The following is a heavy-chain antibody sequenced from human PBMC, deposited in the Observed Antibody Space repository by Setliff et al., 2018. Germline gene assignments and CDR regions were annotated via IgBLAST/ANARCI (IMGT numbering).Heavy chain of an antibody. V-gene: IGHV3-53*01. CDR1: GFTVSNNY. CDR3: AKDRYSYGSYYFDY. CDR2: IYSGGGT. D-gene: IGHD5-18*01. Sequence: PGGSLRLSCAAAGFTVSNNYMSWIRQAPGKGLEWVSGIYSGGGTYFADSVKGRFNISRDNSRNTLYLQMSSLRAEDTAVYYCAKDRYSYGSYYFDYWGQGALVTSPQ. J-gene: IGHJ4*02.